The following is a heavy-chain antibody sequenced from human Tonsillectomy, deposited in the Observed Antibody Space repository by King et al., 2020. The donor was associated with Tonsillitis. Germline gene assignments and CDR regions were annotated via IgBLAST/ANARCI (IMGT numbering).Heavy chain of an antibody. CDR2: ISAYNGNT. J-gene: IGHJ3*02. CDR3: ARDLPIGGGDGDAFDI. CDR1: GYTFTSYT. D-gene: IGHD1-26*01. Sequence: VQLVESGGEVKKPGASVKVSCKASGYTFTSYTISWVRQAPGQGLEWMGWISAYNGNTNSAQKFQGRVTMTTDTSTSTAYMELRSLRSDDTAVYYCARDLPIGGGDGDAFDIWGQGTMVTVSS. V-gene: IGHV1-18*01.